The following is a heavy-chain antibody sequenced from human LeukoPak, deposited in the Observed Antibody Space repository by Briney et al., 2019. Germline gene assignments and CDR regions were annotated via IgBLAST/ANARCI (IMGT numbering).Heavy chain of an antibody. Sequence: GASVKVSCEASGGTFIDYAFSWARQAPGQGLEWMGRIIPILDVANYAQNFQGRVTITADISTSTAYMELSSLRSEDTAVYYCARVGYCSGGTCYGRIDYWGQGTLVTVSS. V-gene: IGHV1-69*10. D-gene: IGHD2-15*01. J-gene: IGHJ4*02. CDR2: IIPILDVA. CDR1: GGTFIDYA. CDR3: ARVGYCSGGTCYGRIDY.